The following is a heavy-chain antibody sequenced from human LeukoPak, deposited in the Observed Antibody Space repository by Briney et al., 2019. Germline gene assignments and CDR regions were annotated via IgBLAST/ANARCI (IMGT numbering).Heavy chain of an antibody. J-gene: IGHJ4*02. CDR3: ARDADGIAVAGCDY. Sequence: PGGSLRLSCVASGFTFGKYWMSWVRQAPGKGLEWVAVIWYDGSNKYYADSVKGRFTISRDNSKNTLYLQMNSLRAEDTAVYYCARDADGIAVAGCDYWGQGTLVTVSS. CDR1: GFTFGKYW. D-gene: IGHD6-19*01. V-gene: IGHV3-33*07. CDR2: IWYDGSNK.